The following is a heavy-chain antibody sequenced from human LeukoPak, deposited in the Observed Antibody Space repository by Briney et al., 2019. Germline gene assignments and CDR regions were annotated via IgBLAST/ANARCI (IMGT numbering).Heavy chain of an antibody. CDR1: GFTFSSYS. CDR3: ARDPFEGSGSYLNWFDP. J-gene: IGHJ5*02. Sequence: RGSLRLSCAASGFTFSSYSMNWVRQAPGKGLELVSSISSSSSYIYYADSVKGRFTISRDNAKNSLYLQMNSLRAEDTAVYYCARDPFEGSGSYLNWFDPWGQGTLVTVSS. CDR2: ISSSSSYI. D-gene: IGHD3-10*01. V-gene: IGHV3-21*01.